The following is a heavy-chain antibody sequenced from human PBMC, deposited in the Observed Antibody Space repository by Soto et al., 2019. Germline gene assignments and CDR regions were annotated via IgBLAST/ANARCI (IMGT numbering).Heavy chain of an antibody. CDR2: IYTSGST. J-gene: IGHJ6*02. D-gene: IGHD2-15*01. CDR1: GGSISSYY. Sequence: KPSETLSLTCTVSGGSISSYYWSWIRQPAGKGLEWIGRIYTSGSTNYNPSLKSRVTMSVDTSKNQFSLKLSSVTAADTAVYYCAGDGGYCSGGSCYGRIRVKYYYYGMDVWGQGTTVTVSS. V-gene: IGHV4-4*07. CDR3: AGDGGYCSGGSCYGRIRVKYYYYGMDV.